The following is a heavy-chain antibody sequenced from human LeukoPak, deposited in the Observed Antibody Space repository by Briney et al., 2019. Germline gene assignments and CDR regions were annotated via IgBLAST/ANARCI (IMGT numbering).Heavy chain of an antibody. Sequence: SETLSLTCAVYGGSFSGYYWSWIRQPPGKGLEWIGEINHSGSTNYNPSLKSRVTISVDTSKNQFSLKLSSVTAADTAVYYCARGILGSSYYFDYWGQGTLVTVSS. CDR1: GGSFSGYY. J-gene: IGHJ4*02. D-gene: IGHD2-15*01. V-gene: IGHV4-34*01. CDR3: ARGILGSSYYFDY. CDR2: INHSGST.